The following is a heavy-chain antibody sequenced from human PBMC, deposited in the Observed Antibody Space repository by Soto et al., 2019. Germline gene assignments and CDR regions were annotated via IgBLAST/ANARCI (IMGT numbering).Heavy chain of an antibody. CDR2: VHYSGSS. CDR1: GGYISSYY. J-gene: IGHJ4*02. Sequence: SETLSHTCTVSGGYISSYYSSWIRQPPVKGLEWIGYVHYSGSSNYNPSLKSRVTISVDTYKNQLSLKLSSVTAADTAVYFCATMSSSGYPLDYWGRGTLVTGSS. D-gene: IGHD3-22*01. CDR3: ATMSSSGYPLDY. V-gene: IGHV4-59*01.